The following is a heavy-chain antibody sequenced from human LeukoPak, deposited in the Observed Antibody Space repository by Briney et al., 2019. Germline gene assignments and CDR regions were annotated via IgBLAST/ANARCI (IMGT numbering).Heavy chain of an antibody. Sequence: PGGSLRLSCGASRFTFSSYGMHWVRQAPGKGLVWVSRINSDGSSTSYADSVKGRFTISRDNAKNTLYLQMNSLRAEDTAVYYCAKGGYSYNSWGQGTLVTVSS. CDR2: INSDGSST. J-gene: IGHJ4*02. CDR1: RFTFSSYG. D-gene: IGHD5-18*01. CDR3: AKGGYSYNS. V-gene: IGHV3-74*01.